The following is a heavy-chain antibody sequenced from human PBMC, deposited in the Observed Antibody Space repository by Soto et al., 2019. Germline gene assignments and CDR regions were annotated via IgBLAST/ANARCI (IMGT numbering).Heavy chain of an antibody. CDR1: GFTFSDFY. CDR2: ISSGRTNI. V-gene: IGHV3-11*01. CDR3: ARDRNAAGSDY. J-gene: IGHJ4*02. D-gene: IGHD1-1*01. Sequence: QVQLVESGGGLVTPGGSLRLSCAASGFTFSDFYMSWIRQAPGKGLEWISYISSGRTNIFYADSVKGRFTVSRDNAKNSVYLQMDSLRAEDTAVYYCARDRNAAGSDYWGQGTLVTVSS.